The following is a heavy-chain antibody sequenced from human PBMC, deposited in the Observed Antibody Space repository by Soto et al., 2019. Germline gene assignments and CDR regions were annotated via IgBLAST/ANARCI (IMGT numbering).Heavy chain of an antibody. Sequence: EVQLVESGGGLVKPGGSLRLSCAASGFTFSNAWMNWVRQAPGKGLEWVGRIKSKTDGGTTDYAAPVKGRFTISRDDSKNTLYLQMNSLKTEDTAVYYCTTAHPTYGDLSLDYYYYGMDVWGQGTTVTVSS. J-gene: IGHJ6*02. D-gene: IGHD4-17*01. CDR3: TTAHPTYGDLSLDYYYYGMDV. CDR2: IKSKTDGGTT. V-gene: IGHV3-15*07. CDR1: GFTFSNAW.